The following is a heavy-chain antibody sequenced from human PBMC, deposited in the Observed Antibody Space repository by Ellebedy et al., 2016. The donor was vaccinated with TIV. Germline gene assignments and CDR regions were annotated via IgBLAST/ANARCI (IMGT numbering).Heavy chain of an antibody. CDR2: IKQDGSEK. D-gene: IGHD3-10*01. CDR1: EFSLSSYW. V-gene: IGHV3-7*01. J-gene: IGHJ4*02. CDR3: GRAIGSGSCY. Sequence: GESLKISCAASEFSLSSYWMHWVRQAPGKGLEWVANIKQDGSEKYYVDSVKGRFTISRDNAKNSLYLQMNSLRAEDTAVYFCGRAIGSGSCYWGQGTLVTVSS.